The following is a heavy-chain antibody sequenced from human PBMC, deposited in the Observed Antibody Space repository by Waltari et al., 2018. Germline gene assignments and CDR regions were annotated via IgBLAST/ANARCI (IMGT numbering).Heavy chain of an antibody. CDR2: SKSKTDGGTT. Sequence: EVQLVESGGGLVKPGGSLRLSCAASGFTFSNAWMSWVRQAPGKGLEWVGRSKSKTDGGTTDYAAPVKGRFTISRDDSKNTLYLQMNSLKTEDTAVYYCTTVVPAAIKPYYGMDVWGQGTTVTVSS. CDR1: GFTFSNAW. V-gene: IGHV3-15*01. D-gene: IGHD2-2*02. J-gene: IGHJ6*02. CDR3: TTVVPAAIKPYYGMDV.